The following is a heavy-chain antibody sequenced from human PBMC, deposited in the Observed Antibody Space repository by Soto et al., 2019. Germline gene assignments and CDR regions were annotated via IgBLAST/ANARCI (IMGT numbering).Heavy chain of an antibody. V-gene: IGHV1-46*01. CDR3: AREGLATNGPHDAFDI. J-gene: IGHJ3*02. Sequence: GASVKVSCKASGYTFTSYYMHWVRQAPGQGLEWMGIINPSGGSTSYAQKFQGRVTMTRDTPTSTVYMELSSLRSEDTAVYYCAREGLATNGPHDAFDIWGQGTMVTVS. D-gene: IGHD5-12*01. CDR2: INPSGGST. CDR1: GYTFTSYY.